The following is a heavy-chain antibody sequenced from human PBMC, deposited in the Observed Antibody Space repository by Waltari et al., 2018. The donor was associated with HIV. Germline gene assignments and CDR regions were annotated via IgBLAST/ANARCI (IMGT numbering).Heavy chain of an antibody. V-gene: IGHV2-5*02. CDR1: GFSLTTVGVG. Sequence: QITLKESGPTLVKPTQTLTLTCTFSGFSLTTVGVGVGWVRQTPGKALEWLGVIYWDNDKRYNPSLKTRLTITKDTSKNQVVLTMTNVDPVDTATYYCARSDYDYIWGTYPRWFDPWGQGYLVTVSS. D-gene: IGHD3-16*01. CDR3: ARSDYDYIWGTYPRWFDP. CDR2: IYWDNDK. J-gene: IGHJ5*02.